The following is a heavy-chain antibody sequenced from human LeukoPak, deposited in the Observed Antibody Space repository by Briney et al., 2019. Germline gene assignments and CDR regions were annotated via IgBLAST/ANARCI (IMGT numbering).Heavy chain of an antibody. CDR2: IYYSGST. Sequence: SETLSLTCTVSGGSISSSSYYWGWIRQHPGKGLEWIGYIYYSGSTYYNPSLKSRVTISVDTSKNQFSLKLSSVTAADTAVYYCARDLQLVSSNYYYYYGMDVWGQGTTVTVSS. D-gene: IGHD6-6*01. J-gene: IGHJ6*02. V-gene: IGHV4-31*03. CDR3: ARDLQLVSSNYYYYYGMDV. CDR1: GGSISSSSYY.